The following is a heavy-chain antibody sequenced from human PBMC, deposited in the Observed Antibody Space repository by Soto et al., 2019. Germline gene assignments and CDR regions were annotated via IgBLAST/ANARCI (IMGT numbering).Heavy chain of an antibody. CDR3: ARTIAARPREGRPGYYFDY. CDR2: IYWDDDK. D-gene: IGHD6-6*01. Sequence: SGPTLVNPTQTLTLTCTFSGFSLSTSGVGVGWIRQPPGKALEWLALIYWDDDKRYSPSLKSRLTITKDTSKNQVVLTMTNMDPVDTATYYCARTIAARPREGRPGYYFDYWGQGTLVTVSS. CDR1: GFSLSTSGVG. J-gene: IGHJ4*02. V-gene: IGHV2-5*02.